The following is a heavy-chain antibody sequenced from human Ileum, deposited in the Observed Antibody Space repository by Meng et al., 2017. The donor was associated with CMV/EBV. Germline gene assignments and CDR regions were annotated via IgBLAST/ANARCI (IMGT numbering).Heavy chain of an antibody. J-gene: IGHJ4*02. CDR2: IYHGGST. Sequence: VQSQESASVLVQPSETLSLTCTVSGDSITSFYWSCIRQPAGKALDGIGRIYHGGSTNYNPSLKSRVTLSVDTSKNQFSMRLTSVTAADTAVYYCARGPGGFGDFNFDYWGQGTLVTVSS. V-gene: IGHV4-4*07. CDR3: ARGPGGFGDFNFDY. D-gene: IGHD3-16*01. CDR1: GDSITSFY.